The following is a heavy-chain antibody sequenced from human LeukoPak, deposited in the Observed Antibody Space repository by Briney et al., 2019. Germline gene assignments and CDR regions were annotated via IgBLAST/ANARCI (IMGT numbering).Heavy chain of an antibody. CDR1: GGSFSGYY. V-gene: IGHV4-34*01. CDR3: ARVRSSSPPARCYFDY. Sequence: PSETLSLTCAVYGGSFSGYYWSWIRQPPGKGREWIGEINHRGSTNYNPSLKSRVTISVDTSKNQFALKLSSVTAADTAVYYCARVRSSSPPARCYFDYWGQGTLVTVSS. CDR2: INHRGST. J-gene: IGHJ4*02. D-gene: IGHD6-6*01.